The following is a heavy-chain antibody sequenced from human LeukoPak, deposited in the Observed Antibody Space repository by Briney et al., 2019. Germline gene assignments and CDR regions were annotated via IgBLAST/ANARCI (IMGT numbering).Heavy chain of an antibody. J-gene: IGHJ3*02. V-gene: IGHV3-33*03. CDR3: AKRMATIDGFDI. CDR2: IWYDGSNK. Sequence: PGGSLRLSCAASGFTFSSYGMHWVRQAPGKGLEWVAVIWYDGSNKYYADSVKGRFTISRDNSKNTLYLQMNSLRAEDTAVYYCAKRMATIDGFDIWGQGTMVTVSS. CDR1: GFTFSSYG. D-gene: IGHD5-24*01.